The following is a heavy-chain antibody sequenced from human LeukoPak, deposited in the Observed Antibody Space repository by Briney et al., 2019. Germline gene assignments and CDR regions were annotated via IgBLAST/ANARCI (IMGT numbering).Heavy chain of an antibody. D-gene: IGHD5-18*01. CDR2: IKQDGSEK. Sequence: GGSLRLSCAASGFTFSSYWMSWVRQAPGKGLEWVANIKQDGSEKYYVDSVKGRFTISRDNAKNSLYLQMNSLRAEDTAVYYCARGSYGYRRVPDYWGQGTLVTVSS. J-gene: IGHJ4*02. CDR3: ARGSYGYRRVPDY. V-gene: IGHV3-7*01. CDR1: GFTFSSYW.